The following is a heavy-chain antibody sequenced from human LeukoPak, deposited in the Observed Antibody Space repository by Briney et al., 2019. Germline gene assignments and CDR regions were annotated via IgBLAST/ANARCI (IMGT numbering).Heavy chain of an antibody. CDR1: GFTFSSYW. D-gene: IGHD3-16*01. CDR3: ASGRHDYVWGSSDY. V-gene: IGHV3-23*01. J-gene: IGHJ4*02. Sequence: PGGSLRLSCAASGFTFSSYWMSWVRQAPGKGLEWVSAISGSGGSTYYADSVKGRFTISRDNSKNTLYLQMNSLRAEDTAVYYCASGRHDYVWGSSDYWGQGTLVTVSS. CDR2: ISGSGGST.